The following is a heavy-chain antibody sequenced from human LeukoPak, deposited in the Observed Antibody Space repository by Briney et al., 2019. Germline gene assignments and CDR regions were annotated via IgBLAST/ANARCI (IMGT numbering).Heavy chain of an antibody. CDR2: ISGSGGST. J-gene: IGHJ4*02. CDR3: AKEYYDYVWGSYYFEY. CDR1: GFTFTSYA. Sequence: GGSLRLSCAASGFTFTSYAMSWVRQAPGKGLEWVSAISGSGGSTYYADSVKGRFTISRDNSRDTLYLQMNSLRAEDTAVYYFAKEYYDYVWGSYYFEYCGQGTLVTVSS. D-gene: IGHD3-16*01. V-gene: IGHV3-23*01.